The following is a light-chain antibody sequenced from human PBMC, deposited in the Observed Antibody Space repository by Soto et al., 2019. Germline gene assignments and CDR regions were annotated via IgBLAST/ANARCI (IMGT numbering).Light chain of an antibody. CDR2: GAS. CDR3: QQYGSSPWT. J-gene: IGKJ1*01. Sequence: EIGLTQSAGTLSLSPGERATLSCRASQSVSNNYLAWYQQKPGQAPRLLIYGASNRATGIPDRFSGSGSGTEFNLTISSLQSEDFAVYYCQQYGSSPWTFGQGTKVDIK. V-gene: IGKV3-20*01. CDR1: QSVSNNY.